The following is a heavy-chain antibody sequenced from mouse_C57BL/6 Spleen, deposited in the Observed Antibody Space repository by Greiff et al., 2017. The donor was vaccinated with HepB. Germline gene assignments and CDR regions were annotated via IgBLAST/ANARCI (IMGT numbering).Heavy chain of an antibody. CDR2: FHPYNDDT. V-gene: IGHV1-47*01. CDR1: GYTFTTYP. J-gene: IGHJ3*01. D-gene: IGHD2-4*01. CDR3: ARRDYDYPAWFAY. Sequence: VKLQESGAELVKPGASVKMSCKASGYTFTTYPIEWMKQNHGKSLEWIGNFHPYNDDTKYNEKFKGKATLTVEKSSSTVYLELSRLTSDDSAVYYCARRDYDYPAWFAYWGQGTLVTVSA.